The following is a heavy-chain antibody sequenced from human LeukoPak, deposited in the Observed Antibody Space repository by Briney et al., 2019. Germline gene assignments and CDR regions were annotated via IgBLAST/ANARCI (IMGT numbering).Heavy chain of an antibody. CDR1: GFTFSDYY. J-gene: IGHJ4*02. CDR3: ARDPTGGPYGDLLDY. D-gene: IGHD4-17*01. Sequence: GGSLRLSCAASGFTFSDYYMSWIRQAPGEGLEWVSYISSSGSTIYYADSVKGRFTISRDNAKNSLYLQMNGLRAEDTAVYYCARDPTGGPYGDLLDYWGQGTLVTVSS. CDR2: ISSSGSTI. V-gene: IGHV3-11*01.